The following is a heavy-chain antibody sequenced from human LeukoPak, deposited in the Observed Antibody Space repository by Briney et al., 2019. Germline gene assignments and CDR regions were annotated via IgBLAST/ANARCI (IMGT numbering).Heavy chain of an antibody. CDR1: GFTFSNYG. CDR3: ARHTQVEMAFDY. D-gene: IGHD5-24*01. CDR2: ISSSSSYI. V-gene: IGHV3-21*01. J-gene: IGHJ4*02. Sequence: GGSLRLSCAASGFTFSNYGMSWVRQAPGKGLEWVSSISSSSSYIYYADSVKGRFTISRDNAKNSLYLQMNSLRAEDTAVYYCARHTQVEMAFDYWGQGTLVTVSS.